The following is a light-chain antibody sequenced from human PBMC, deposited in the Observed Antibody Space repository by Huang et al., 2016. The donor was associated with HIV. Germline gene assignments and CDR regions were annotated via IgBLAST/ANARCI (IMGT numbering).Light chain of an antibody. CDR2: GAS. Sequence: DIQMIQSTASLSASVGDRVTITCRATQSISNYENWYQQKPGKAPTLLVYGASTLQSGVTSRFSGSGSGTDFTLTISSLQPEDFTTYYCQQSYNTPPTFGQGTKVEI. CDR3: QQSYNTPPT. J-gene: IGKJ1*01. V-gene: IGKV1-39*01. CDR1: QSISNY.